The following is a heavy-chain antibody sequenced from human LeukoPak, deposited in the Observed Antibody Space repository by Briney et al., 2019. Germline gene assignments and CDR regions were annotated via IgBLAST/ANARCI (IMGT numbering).Heavy chain of an antibody. CDR1: GGSISSYY. V-gene: IGHV4-34*01. Sequence: SETLSLTCTVSGGSISSYYWSWIRQPPGKGLEWIGEINHSGSTNYNPSLKSRVTISVDTSKNQFSLKLSSVTAADTAVYYCARGSRHYDFWSGYSRPNWFDPWGQGTLVTVSS. CDR2: INHSGST. J-gene: IGHJ5*02. CDR3: ARGSRHYDFWSGYSRPNWFDP. D-gene: IGHD3-3*01.